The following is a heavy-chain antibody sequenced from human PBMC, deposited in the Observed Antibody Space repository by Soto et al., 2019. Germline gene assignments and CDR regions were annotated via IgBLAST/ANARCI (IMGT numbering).Heavy chain of an antibody. CDR3: EPSRRSWYVIDY. V-gene: IGHV3-33*01. CDR1: GFTFNNYG. CDR2: IWYDGSKK. J-gene: IGHJ4*02. Sequence: HPGGSLRLSCAVSGFTFNNYGMHWVRQAPGKGLEWVAVIWYDGSKKYYADSVKGRFTISRDNSKNTLFLQMDSLRAEDTAVYYCEPSRRSWYVIDYWGQGTLVTVSS. D-gene: IGHD6-13*01.